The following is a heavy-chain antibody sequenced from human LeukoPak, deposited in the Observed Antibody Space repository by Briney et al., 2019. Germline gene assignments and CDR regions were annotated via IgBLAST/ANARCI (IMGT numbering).Heavy chain of an antibody. CDR1: GYTFTGYY. J-gene: IGHJ2*01. CDR3: ARATNISRYYDSSGYYFPLGWYFDL. D-gene: IGHD3-22*01. CDR2: INPNSGGT. V-gene: IGHV1-2*04. Sequence: ASVKVSCKASGYTFTGYYMHWVRQAPGQGLEWMGWINPNSGGTNYAQKFQGWVTMTRDTSISTAYMELSRLRSDDTAVYYCARATNISRYYDSSGYYFPLGWYFDLWGRGTLVTVSS.